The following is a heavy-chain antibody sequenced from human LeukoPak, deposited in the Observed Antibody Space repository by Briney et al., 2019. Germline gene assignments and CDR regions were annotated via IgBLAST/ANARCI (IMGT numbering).Heavy chain of an antibody. D-gene: IGHD3-22*01. CDR2: IYTSGST. Sequence: SETLSLTCTVSGGSISSGSYYWSWIRQPAGKGLEWIGRIYTSGSTNYNPSLKSRVTISVDTSKNQFSLKLSSVTAADTAVYYCAREPADYHYDRLVTGHYYYMDVWGKGTTVTISS. CDR1: GGSISSGSYY. V-gene: IGHV4-61*02. CDR3: AREPADYHYDRLVTGHYYYMDV. J-gene: IGHJ6*03.